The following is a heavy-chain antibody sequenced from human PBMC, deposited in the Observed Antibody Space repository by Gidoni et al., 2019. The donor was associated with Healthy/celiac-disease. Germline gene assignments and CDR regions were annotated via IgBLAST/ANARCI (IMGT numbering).Heavy chain of an antibody. V-gene: IGHV3-43*02. J-gene: IGHJ6*02. CDR1: GFTCDDYA. Sequence: EVQLVESGGGVVPPGGSLRLSCAASGFTCDDYAMHWVRQAPGQGLEWVSLISGDGGSTYYADSVKGRFTISRDNSKNSLYLQMNSLRTEDTALYYCAKVYYDNYYYYGMDVWGQGTTVTVSS. CDR3: AKVYYDNYYYYGMDV. D-gene: IGHD3-22*01. CDR2: ISGDGGST.